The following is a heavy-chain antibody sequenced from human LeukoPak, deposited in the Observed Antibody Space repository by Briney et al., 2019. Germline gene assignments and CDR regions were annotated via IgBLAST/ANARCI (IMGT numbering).Heavy chain of an antibody. CDR1: GFTFSSHG. Sequence: GGSLRLSCAASGFTFSSHGMHWVRQAPGKGLEWVAVIWYDGSNTYYADSVKGRFAISRDNSKNMLYLQMNSLRAEDTAVYYCAKLPYSSLPDYWGQGTLVTVSS. CDR2: IWYDGSNT. V-gene: IGHV3-33*03. D-gene: IGHD6-6*01. CDR3: AKLPYSSLPDY. J-gene: IGHJ4*02.